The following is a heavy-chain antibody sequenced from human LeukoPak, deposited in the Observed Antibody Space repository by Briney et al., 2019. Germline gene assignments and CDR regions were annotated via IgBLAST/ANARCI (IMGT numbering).Heavy chain of an antibody. CDR1: GFTFSGYW. Sequence: GGSLRLSCAASGFTFSGYWMSWVRQAPGKGLEWVAVIWYDGSNKYYADSVKGRFTISRDNSKNTLYLQMNSLRAEDTAVYYCARGMNVVVVPAAISHYYYGMDVWGQGTTVTVSS. CDR2: IWYDGSNK. CDR3: ARGMNVVVVPAAISHYYYGMDV. D-gene: IGHD2-2*02. V-gene: IGHV3-33*08. J-gene: IGHJ6*02.